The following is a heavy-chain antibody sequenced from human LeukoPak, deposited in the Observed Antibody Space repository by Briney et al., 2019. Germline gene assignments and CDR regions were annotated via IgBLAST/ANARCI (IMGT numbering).Heavy chain of an antibody. V-gene: IGHV1-18*01. J-gene: IGHJ4*02. CDR2: ISTYNGNT. CDR3: ARVRVWGSYRPRYFDY. D-gene: IGHD3-16*02. Sequence: GASVKVSYKASGYTFTTYGISKVRQAPRQGRKGMGWISTYNGNTNYAQKLQGRVIKTTDTSTSTAYMELRSLRSDDTGVYYCARVRVWGSYRPRYFDYWGQGTLVTVSS. CDR1: GYTFTTYG.